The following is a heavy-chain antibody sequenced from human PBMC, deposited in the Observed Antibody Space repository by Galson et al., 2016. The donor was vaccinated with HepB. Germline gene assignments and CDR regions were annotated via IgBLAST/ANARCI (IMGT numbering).Heavy chain of an antibody. D-gene: IGHD2-15*01. CDR2: ISSSSSIL. CDR3: ARGSVCSGGKCLYRGSDY. J-gene: IGHJ4*02. CDR1: GFNFSNYN. Sequence: SLRLSCAASGFNFSNYNMNWVRQAPGKGLEWISFISSSSSILLYADSVKGRFTISRDNAKNSLDLQMNRLRDEDTAVYYCARGSVCSGGKCLYRGSDYWGQGILVTVSS. V-gene: IGHV3-48*02.